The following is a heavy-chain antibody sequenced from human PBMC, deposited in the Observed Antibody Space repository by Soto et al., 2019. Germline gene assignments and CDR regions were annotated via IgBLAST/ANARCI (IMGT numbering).Heavy chain of an antibody. D-gene: IGHD5-12*01. J-gene: IGHJ5*02. V-gene: IGHV1-46*01. Sequence: ASVKVSCKASGYTFTSYYMHWVRQAPGQGLEWMGIINPSGGSTSYAQKFQGRVTMTRDTSTSTVYMELSSLRSEDTAVYYCARDPVEMATISGFDPWGQGTLVTVSS. CDR3: ARDPVEMATISGFDP. CDR1: GYTFTSYY. CDR2: INPSGGST.